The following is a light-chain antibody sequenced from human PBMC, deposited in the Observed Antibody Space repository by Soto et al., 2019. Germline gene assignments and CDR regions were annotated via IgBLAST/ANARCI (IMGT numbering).Light chain of an antibody. J-gene: IGLJ1*01. CDR3: SSYAGSSNFV. V-gene: IGLV2-8*01. Sequence: QSPLTQPPSASGSPGQSVTISCTGTSSDVGGYNFVSWYQLHPGKAPKLMIFEVSKRPSGVPDRFSGSKSDNTASLTVSGLQAEDEADYYCSSYAGSSNFVFGTGTKVTVL. CDR1: SSDVGGYNF. CDR2: EVS.